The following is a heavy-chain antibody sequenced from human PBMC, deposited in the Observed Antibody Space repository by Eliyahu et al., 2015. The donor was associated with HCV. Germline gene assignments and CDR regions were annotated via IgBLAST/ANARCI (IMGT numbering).Heavy chain of an antibody. CDR3: ARVMDGDSAVGY. D-gene: IGHD4-17*01. V-gene: IGHV3-53*01. CDR2: IYSGGST. Sequence: EVQLVESGGGLIQPGGSLRLSXXXXGFTVSSNYXXWVRQAPGKGLEWVSVIYSGGSTYYADSVKGRFTISRDNSKNTLYLQMNSLRAEDTAVYYCARVMDGDSAVGYWGQGTLVTVSS. CDR1: GFTVSSNY. J-gene: IGHJ4*02.